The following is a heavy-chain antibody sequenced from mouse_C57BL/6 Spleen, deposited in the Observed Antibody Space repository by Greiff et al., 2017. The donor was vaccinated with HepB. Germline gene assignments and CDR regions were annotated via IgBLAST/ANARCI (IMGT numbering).Heavy chain of an antibody. J-gene: IGHJ2*01. V-gene: IGHV1-50*01. CDR1: GYTFTSYW. D-gene: IGHD2-2*01. Sequence: VQLQQPGAELVKPGASVKLSCKASGYTFTSYWMQWVKQRPGQGLEWIGEIDPSDSYTNYNQKFKGKATLTVDTSSSSAYMQLSSLTSEDSAVYYCARGYPYYFDDWGQGTTLTVSS. CDR2: IDPSDSYT. CDR3: ARGYPYYFDD.